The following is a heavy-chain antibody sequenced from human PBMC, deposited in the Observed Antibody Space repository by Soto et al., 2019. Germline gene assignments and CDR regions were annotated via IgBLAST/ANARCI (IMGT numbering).Heavy chain of an antibody. CDR2: IYYSGST. J-gene: IGHJ5*02. CDR1: GGSISSGGYY. V-gene: IGHV4-31*03. CDR3: ARGRSSGSPLDWFDP. D-gene: IGHD3-10*01. Sequence: QVQLQESGPGLVKPSQTLSLTCTVSGGSISSGGYYWSWIRQHPGKGLEWIGYIYYSGSTYYNPSLKSRVTISVDTSKNQFSLKLSSVTAADTAVYYCARGRSSGSPLDWFDPWGQGTLVTVSS.